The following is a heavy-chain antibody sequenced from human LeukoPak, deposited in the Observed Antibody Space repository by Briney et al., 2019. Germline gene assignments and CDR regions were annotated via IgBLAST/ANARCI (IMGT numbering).Heavy chain of an antibody. V-gene: IGHV3-23*01. J-gene: IGHJ4*02. CDR3: ASQTSGYSGYSSHY. CDR2: ISASGGST. Sequence: GGSLRLSCAASGFTFSSYAMSWVRQAPGKGLDWVSAISASGGSTSYADSVKGRFTISRDNSKYTLYLQMNSLRAVDTAVYYCASQTSGYSGYSSHYWGQGTLVTVSS. CDR1: GFTFSSYA. D-gene: IGHD5-12*01.